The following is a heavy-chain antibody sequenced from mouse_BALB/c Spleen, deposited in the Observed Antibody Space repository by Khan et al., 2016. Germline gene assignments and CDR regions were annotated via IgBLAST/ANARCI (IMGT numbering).Heavy chain of an antibody. CDR3: AINWDEEDY. J-gene: IGHJ3*01. CDR2: ISYSGST. CDR1: GYSITSDYA. Sequence: EVQLQESGPGLVKPSQSLSLTCTVTGYSITSDYAWNWIRQFPGNKLEWMGYISYSGSTSYNPSLKSRISITRDTSKNQFFLQLNSVTTEDKATDYCAINWDEEDYWGQGTLVTVSA. V-gene: IGHV3-2*02. D-gene: IGHD4-1*02.